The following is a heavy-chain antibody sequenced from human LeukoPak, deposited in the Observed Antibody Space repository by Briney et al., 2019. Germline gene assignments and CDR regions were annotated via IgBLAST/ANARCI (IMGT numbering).Heavy chain of an antibody. CDR3: TTAPRGWYRDY. V-gene: IGHV3-15*01. D-gene: IGHD6-19*01. CDR2: IKSKTDGGTT. J-gene: IGHJ4*02. CDR1: GIILTNYA. Sequence: GASLRLSCAASGIILTNYAVSWVRQAPGKGLEWVGRIKSKTDGGTTDYAAPVKGRFTISRDDSKNTLYLQMNSLKTEDTAVYYCTTAPRGWYRDYWGQGTLVTVSS.